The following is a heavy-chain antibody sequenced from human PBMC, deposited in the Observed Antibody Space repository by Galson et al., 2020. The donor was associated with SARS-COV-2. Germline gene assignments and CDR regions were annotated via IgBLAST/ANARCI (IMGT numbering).Heavy chain of an antibody. J-gene: IGHJ4*02. CDR2: IWYDGSNK. Sequence: GESLKISCAASGFTFSSYGMHWVRQAPGKGLEWVAVIWYDGSNKYYADSVKGRFTISRDNSKNTLYLQMNSLRAEDTAVYYCARDNDILTGYHFDYWGQGTLVTVSS. CDR1: GFTFSSYG. CDR3: ARDNDILTGYHFDY. V-gene: IGHV3-33*01. D-gene: IGHD3-9*01.